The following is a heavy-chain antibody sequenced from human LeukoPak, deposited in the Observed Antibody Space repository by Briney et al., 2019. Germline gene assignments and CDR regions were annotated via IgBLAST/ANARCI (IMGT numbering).Heavy chain of an antibody. CDR3: AKLTQHGGNPTTDY. D-gene: IGHD4-23*01. CDR2: ISGSGGST. Sequence: PWGSLRLSCAASGFTFSSYAMSWVRQAPGKGLEWVSAISGSGGSTYYADSVKGRFTISRDNSKNTLYLQMNSLRAEDTAVYYCAKLTQHGGNPTTDYWGQGTLVTVSS. J-gene: IGHJ4*02. CDR1: GFTFSSYA. V-gene: IGHV3-23*01.